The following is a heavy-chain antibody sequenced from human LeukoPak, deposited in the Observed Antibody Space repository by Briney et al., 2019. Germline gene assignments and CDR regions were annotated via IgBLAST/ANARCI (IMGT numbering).Heavy chain of an antibody. CDR1: GGSFSGYY. CDR2: INHSGST. Sequence: SETLSLTCAVYGGSFSGYYWSWIRQPPGKGLEWIGGINHSGSTNYNPSLKSRVTISVDTSKNQFSLKLSSVTAADTAVYYCARAPSKYYDFWSGRYFDYWGQGTLVTVSS. V-gene: IGHV4-34*01. CDR3: ARAPSKYYDFWSGRYFDY. J-gene: IGHJ4*02. D-gene: IGHD3-3*01.